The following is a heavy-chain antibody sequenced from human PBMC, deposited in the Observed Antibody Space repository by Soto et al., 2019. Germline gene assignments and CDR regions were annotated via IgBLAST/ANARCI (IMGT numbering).Heavy chain of an antibody. CDR2: ISSNSAYI. V-gene: IGHV3-21*01. J-gene: IGHJ5*02. CDR1: GLTFSTYG. Sequence: GGSLRLSCAASGLTFSTYGMNWVRQAPGKGLEWVSTISSNSAYIYYTDALRGRFTISRDNAKNSLHLQMNSLRAEDTAVYYCTRDASRDSSARGWFDPWGPGTLVTVSS. CDR3: TRDASRDSSARGWFDP. D-gene: IGHD6-13*01.